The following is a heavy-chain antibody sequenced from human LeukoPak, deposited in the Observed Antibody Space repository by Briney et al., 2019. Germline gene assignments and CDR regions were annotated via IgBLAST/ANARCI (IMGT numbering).Heavy chain of an antibody. J-gene: IGHJ5*02. CDR1: GFTVSSNY. D-gene: IGHD3-22*01. CDR2: IYSGGST. Sequence: GSLRLSCAASGFTVSSNYMSWVRQAPGEGLEWVSVIYSGGSTHYADSVKGRFTISRHNSKNTLYLQMNSLRAEDTAVYYCARLTYDSSGYYEAWGQGTLVTVSS. V-gene: IGHV3-53*04. CDR3: ARLTYDSSGYYEA.